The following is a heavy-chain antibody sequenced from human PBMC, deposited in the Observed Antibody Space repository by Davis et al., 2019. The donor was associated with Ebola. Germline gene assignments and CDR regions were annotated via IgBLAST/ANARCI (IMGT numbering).Heavy chain of an antibody. CDR2: IKQDGSEK. D-gene: IGHD2-21*01. CDR1: GFTFSSYW. CDR3: ARDIAMDV. V-gene: IGHV3-7*01. Sequence: GGSLRLSCAASGFTFSSYWMSWVRQAPGKGLEWVANIKQDGSEKYYVDSVKGRFTISRDNAKNPVYLQMNSLKDEDTAVYYCARDIAMDVWGQGTTVTVSS. J-gene: IGHJ6*02.